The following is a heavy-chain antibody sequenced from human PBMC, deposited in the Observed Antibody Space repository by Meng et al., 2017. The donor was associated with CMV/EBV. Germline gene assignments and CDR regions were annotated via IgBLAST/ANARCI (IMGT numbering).Heavy chain of an antibody. Sequence: GESLKISCAASGFTVSSNCMSWVRQAPGKGLEWVSVIYSGGSTYYADSVKGRFTISGDNSKNTLYLQMNSLRAEDTAVYYCAREVGYSYGDNWFDPWGQGTLVTVSS. CDR1: GFTVSSNC. V-gene: IGHV3-53*01. J-gene: IGHJ5*02. CDR3: AREVGYSYGDNWFDP. D-gene: IGHD5-18*01. CDR2: IYSGGST.